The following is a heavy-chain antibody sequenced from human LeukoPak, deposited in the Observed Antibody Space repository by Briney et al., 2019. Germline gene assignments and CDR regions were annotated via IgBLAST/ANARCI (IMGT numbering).Heavy chain of an antibody. CDR3: ARQFGEFQRSYYYYYYGMDV. J-gene: IGHJ6*02. CDR2: INWNGGST. CDR1: GFTFDDYG. V-gene: IGHV3-20*01. Sequence: GGSLRLSCAASGFTFDDYGMSWVRQSPGKGLEWVSGINWNGGSTGYADSVKGRFTISRDNAKNSLYLQMNSLRAEDTALYHCARQFGEFQRSYYYYYYGMDVWGQGTTVTVSS. D-gene: IGHD3-10*01.